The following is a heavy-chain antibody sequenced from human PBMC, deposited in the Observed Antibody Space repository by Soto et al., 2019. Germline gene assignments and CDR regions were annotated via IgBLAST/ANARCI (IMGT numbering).Heavy chain of an antibody. CDR1: GGTFSSYT. D-gene: IGHD4-17*01. CDR3: ARDEYGDYLDY. CDR2: IIPILGIA. V-gene: IGHV1-69*08. J-gene: IGHJ4*02. Sequence: QVQLVQSGAEVKKPGSSVKVSCKASGGTFSSYTISWVRQAPGQGLEWMGRIIPILGIANYAQKFQGRVTITADKATSTAYMELSSLRSEDTAVYYCARDEYGDYLDYWGQGTLVTVSS.